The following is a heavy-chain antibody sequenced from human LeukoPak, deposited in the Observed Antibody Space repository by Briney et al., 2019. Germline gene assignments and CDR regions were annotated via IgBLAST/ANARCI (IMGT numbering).Heavy chain of an antibody. J-gene: IGHJ4*02. V-gene: IGHV4-59*01. CDR3: ARGYSGSYGRFDY. D-gene: IGHD1-26*01. CDR1: GGSFSGYY. CDR2: IYYSGST. Sequence: PSETLSLTCAVYGGSFSGYYWSWIRQPPGKGLEWIGYIYYSGSTSYNPSLKSRVTISVDTSKNQFSLKLSSVTAADTAVYYCARGYSGSYGRFDYWGQGTLVTVSS.